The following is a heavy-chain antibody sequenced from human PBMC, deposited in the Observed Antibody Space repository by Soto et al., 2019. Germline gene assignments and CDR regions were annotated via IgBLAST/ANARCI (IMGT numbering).Heavy chain of an antibody. CDR2: ISAYNGHT. Sequence: QVQLVQSGAEVKKPGASVKVSCKASGYTFSSYGISWGRQAPGQGLEWMGWISAYNGHTNYAQKLQGRVTMTTNTSTSTAYMELRSMRSGDTAGYYCASDIYGDPGYWGQGTVVTVSS. V-gene: IGHV1-18*01. CDR1: GYTFSSYG. J-gene: IGHJ4*02. CDR3: ASDIYGDPGY. D-gene: IGHD4-17*01.